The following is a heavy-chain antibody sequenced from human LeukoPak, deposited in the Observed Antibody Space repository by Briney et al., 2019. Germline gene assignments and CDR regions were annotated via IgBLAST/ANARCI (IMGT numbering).Heavy chain of an antibody. V-gene: IGHV4-59*08. CDR2: TYYSGST. Sequence: SETLSLTCTVSGGSISSYYWSWIRQPPGKGLEWIGYTYYSGSTNYNPSLKSRVTISVDTSKDQFSLKLSSVTAADTAVYYCARHHLDAFDIWGQGTMVTVSS. J-gene: IGHJ3*02. CDR1: GGSISSYY. CDR3: ARHHLDAFDI.